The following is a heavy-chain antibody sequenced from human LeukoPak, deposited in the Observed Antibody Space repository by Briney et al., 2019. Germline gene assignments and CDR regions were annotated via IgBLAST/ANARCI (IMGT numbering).Heavy chain of an antibody. V-gene: IGHV3-21*01. D-gene: IGHD3-3*02. J-gene: IGHJ4*02. CDR1: GFTISRFS. CDR2: IYFTGNHI. CDR3: AREFSTVGNFDY. Sequence: GGSLRLSCATSGFTISRFSMRWVRQAPGKGLEWVSSIYFTGNHISYADSVKGRFTISRDNANNSVYLQMNGLRAEDTAVYYCAREFSTVGNFDYWGQGTLVTVSS.